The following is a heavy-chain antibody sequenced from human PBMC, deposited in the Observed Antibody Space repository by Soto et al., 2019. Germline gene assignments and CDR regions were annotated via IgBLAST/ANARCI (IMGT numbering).Heavy chain of an antibody. D-gene: IGHD2-15*01. CDR3: ATWVVYREFEGFDF. CDR1: GYSFTDYK. J-gene: IGHJ4*01. V-gene: IGHV1-2*04. CDR2: VDPNGGGS. Sequence: ASVKVSCKTSGYSFTDYKLHWVRQAPGQGLEWMGWVDPNGGGSNSAQKFQGSVTMTWDTSITTAYLDLTRLTTNDTATYFCATWVVYREFEGFDF.